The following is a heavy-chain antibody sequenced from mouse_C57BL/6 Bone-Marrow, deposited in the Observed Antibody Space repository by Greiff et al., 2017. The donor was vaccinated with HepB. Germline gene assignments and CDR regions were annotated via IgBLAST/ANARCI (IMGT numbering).Heavy chain of an antibody. J-gene: IGHJ4*01. CDR2: IDPENGDI. CDR3: TTYYNGSSTGYAKDY. CDR1: GFNIKDDY. V-gene: IGHV14-4*01. Sequence: EVQLQQSGAELVRPGASVKLSCTASGFNIKDDYMHWVKQRPEQGLEWIGWIDPENGDIEYASKFQGKATITADTSSNTAYLQLSSLTSEDTAVYYCTTYYNGSSTGYAKDYWGQGTTVTVAS. D-gene: IGHD1-1*01.